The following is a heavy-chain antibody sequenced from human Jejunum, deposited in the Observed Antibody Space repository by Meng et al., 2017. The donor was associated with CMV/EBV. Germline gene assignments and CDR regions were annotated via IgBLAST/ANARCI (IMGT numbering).Heavy chain of an antibody. V-gene: IGHV3-23*01. Sequence: EVQLLGSGGGLVQPVGSLRLCCAASGFTFSSYAMSWVRQAPGKGLEWVSTISGSGGGTYYADSVKGRFTISRDNSKNTAFLQMNSLRPDDTGVYYCTSDYGGFDPWGQGTLVTVSS. CDR2: ISGSGGGT. CDR3: TSDYGGFDP. J-gene: IGHJ5*02. CDR1: GFTFSSYA. D-gene: IGHD4/OR15-4a*01.